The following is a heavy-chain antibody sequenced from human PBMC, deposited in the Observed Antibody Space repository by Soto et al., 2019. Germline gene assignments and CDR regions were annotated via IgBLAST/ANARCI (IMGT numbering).Heavy chain of an antibody. J-gene: IGHJ6*02. CDR3: ARVSSSIVVVPDYGMDV. Sequence: QVQLVQSGVEVKKPGASVKVSCKASGYTFINHGISWVRQAPGQGLEWMGWISGKNGNTNYAQKLQGRVTLTTDTSTSTAYMELRSLRSDDTAVYYCARVSSSIVVVPDYGMDVWGQGTTVTVSS. D-gene: IGHD2-15*01. V-gene: IGHV1-18*04. CDR1: GYTFINHG. CDR2: ISGKNGNT.